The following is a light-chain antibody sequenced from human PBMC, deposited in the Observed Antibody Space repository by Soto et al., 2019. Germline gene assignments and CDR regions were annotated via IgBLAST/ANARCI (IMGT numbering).Light chain of an antibody. J-gene: IGLJ1*01. Sequence: QSALTQPASVSGSPGQSITISCTGTSSDVGGYNYVSWYQQHPGKAPKLMIYAVTDRPSGVSSRFSGSKSGNTASLTISGLQAEDEAYYYCGSWDSSLSAYVFGAGT. CDR1: SSDVGGYNY. CDR2: AVT. V-gene: IGLV2-14*01. CDR3: GSWDSSLSAYV.